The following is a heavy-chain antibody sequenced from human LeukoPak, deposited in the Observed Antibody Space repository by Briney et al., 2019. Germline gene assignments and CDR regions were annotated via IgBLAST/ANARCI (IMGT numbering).Heavy chain of an antibody. J-gene: IGHJ4*02. Sequence: GTSVTVSCKASGFTFTSTAVQWVRQARGQRLEWIGWILVGSGNTNYAQMFQERVTLTWDVSTRTAYMVLSSLRSEDTAIYYCASDPPYTSSSAWWGQGTLVTVSS. D-gene: IGHD2-2*01. CDR2: ILVGSGNT. CDR1: GFTFTSTA. CDR3: ASDPPYTSSSAW. V-gene: IGHV1-58*01.